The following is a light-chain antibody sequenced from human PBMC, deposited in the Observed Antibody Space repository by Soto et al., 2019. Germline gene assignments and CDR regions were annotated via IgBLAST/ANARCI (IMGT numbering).Light chain of an antibody. CDR3: SSYTIITTPFV. J-gene: IGLJ1*01. V-gene: IGLV2-14*01. Sequence: QSALTQPASVSGSPGQSITISCTGSTSDVGSSNYVSWYQQHPGEAPKLILYEVSHRPSGVSDRFSGSKSGNTASLTVSWLQAEDEADYYCSSYTIITTPFVFGSGTKLT. CDR1: TSDVGSSNY. CDR2: EVS.